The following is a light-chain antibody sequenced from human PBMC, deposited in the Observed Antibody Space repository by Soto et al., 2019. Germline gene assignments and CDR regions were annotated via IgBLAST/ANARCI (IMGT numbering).Light chain of an antibody. J-gene: IGKJ1*01. CDR2: SAS. CDR3: QQYNNWPWT. V-gene: IGKV3-15*01. CDR1: QSISDT. Sequence: EIVMTPSPATLSVSPVGRATLSCRASQSISDTLAWYQQKPGQAPRLLIYSASARATGFPARFSGSGSGTDFTLTISSLQSEDFAVYYCQQYNNWPWTGGQGTKVDIK.